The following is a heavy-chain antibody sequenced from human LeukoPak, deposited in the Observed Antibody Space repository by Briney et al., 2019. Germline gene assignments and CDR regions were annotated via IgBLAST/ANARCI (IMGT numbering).Heavy chain of an antibody. CDR2: ISGSGGST. V-gene: IGHV3-23*01. D-gene: IGHD3-22*01. CDR1: GFTFSSYA. CDR3: AKDRRSYYDSSGYN. J-gene: IGHJ4*02. Sequence: GGSLRLSCAASGFTFSSYARSWVRQAPGKGLEWVSAISGSGGSTYYADSVKGRFTISRDNSKNTLYLQMNSLRAEDTAVYYCAKDRRSYYDSSGYNWGQGTLVTVSS.